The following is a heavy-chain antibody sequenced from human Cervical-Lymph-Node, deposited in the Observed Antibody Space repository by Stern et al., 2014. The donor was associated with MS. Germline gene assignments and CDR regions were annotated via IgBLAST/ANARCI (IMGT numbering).Heavy chain of an antibody. CDR3: ARMPITGSDAFDF. CDR2: IDWDDDK. J-gene: IGHJ3*01. CDR1: GFSITTSGMC. Sequence: QVTLKESGPALVKPTQTLTLTCTFSGFSITTSGMCVSWIRQPPGKALEWLALIDWDDDKYYSTSLRTRLTISKDTSKNQVVLTMTNMDPVDTATYYCARMPITGSDAFDFWGQGTMVTVSS. V-gene: IGHV2-70*01. D-gene: IGHD1-20*01.